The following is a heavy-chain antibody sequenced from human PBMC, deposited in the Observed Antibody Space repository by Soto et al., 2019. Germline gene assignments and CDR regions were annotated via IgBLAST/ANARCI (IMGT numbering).Heavy chain of an antibody. CDR1: GFTFSSYS. D-gene: IGHD3-22*01. J-gene: IGHJ6*02. CDR2: ISSSSSYI. Sequence: GGSLRLSCAASGFTFSSYSMNWVRQAPGKGLEWVSSISSSSSYIYYADSVKGRFTISRDNAKNSLYLQMNSLRAEDTAVYYCARETYYYDSSGVSAGNGMDVWGQGTTVTVSS. CDR3: ARETYYYDSSGVSAGNGMDV. V-gene: IGHV3-21*01.